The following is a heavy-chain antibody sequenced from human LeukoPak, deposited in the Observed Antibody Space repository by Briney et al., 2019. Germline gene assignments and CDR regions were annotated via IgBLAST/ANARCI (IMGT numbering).Heavy chain of an antibody. Sequence: ASVKVSCKASGGTSSSYAISWVRQAPGQGLEWMGGIIPIFGTANYAQKFQGRVTITADKSTSTAYMELSSLRSEDTAVYYCARSLGNIPYYFDYWGQGTLVTVSS. CDR1: GGTSSSYA. V-gene: IGHV1-69*06. CDR2: IIPIFGTA. CDR3: ARSLGNIPYYFDY. J-gene: IGHJ4*02. D-gene: IGHD1/OR15-1a*01.